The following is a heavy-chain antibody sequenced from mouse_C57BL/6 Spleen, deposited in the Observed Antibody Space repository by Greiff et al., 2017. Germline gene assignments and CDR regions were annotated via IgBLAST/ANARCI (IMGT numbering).Heavy chain of an antibody. CDR2: IDPEDGET. V-gene: IGHV14-2*01. D-gene: IGHD2-12*01. J-gene: IGHJ1*03. Sequence: EVQLQESGAELVKPGASVKLSCTASGFNIKDYYMHWVKQRTEQGLEWIGRIDPEDGETKYAPKFQGKATITADPSSNTAYLQLSSLTSEDTAVSSCASGSYHWYFDVWGTGTTVTVSS. CDR3: ASGSYHWYFDV. CDR1: GFNIKDYY.